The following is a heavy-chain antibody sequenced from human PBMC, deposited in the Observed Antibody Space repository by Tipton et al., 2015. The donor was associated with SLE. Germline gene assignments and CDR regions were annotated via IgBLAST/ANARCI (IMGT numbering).Heavy chain of an antibody. J-gene: IGHJ3*02. CDR1: GGSFSGYY. D-gene: IGHD3-3*01. CDR3: ARGNTVFGVAYI. Sequence: TLSLTCAVYGGSFSGYYWSWIRQPPGKGLEWIGEINHSGRTNYNPSLKSRITISVDMSKNQLSLKLNSVTAADTAVYYCARGNTVFGVAYIWGQGTMVTVSS. V-gene: IGHV4-34*01. CDR2: INHSGRT.